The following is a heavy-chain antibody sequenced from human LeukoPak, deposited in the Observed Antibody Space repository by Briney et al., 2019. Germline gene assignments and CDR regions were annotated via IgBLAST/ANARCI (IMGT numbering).Heavy chain of an antibody. Sequence: VASVKVSCEASGGTSNSHAISWVRQAPGQGLEWMGRIIPNLGTTNRAQNFQDRVTLTADKSTNTAYMELTSLTSDDTAVYYCATTNDGGGYQWGDFFDFWGQGTLVTVSS. CDR2: IIPNLGTT. V-gene: IGHV1-69*04. D-gene: IGHD3-22*01. J-gene: IGHJ4*02. CDR3: ATTNDGGGYQWGDFFDF. CDR1: GGTSNSHA.